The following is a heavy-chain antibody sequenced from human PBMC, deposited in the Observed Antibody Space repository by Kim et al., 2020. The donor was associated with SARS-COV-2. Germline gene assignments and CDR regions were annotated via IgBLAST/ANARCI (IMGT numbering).Heavy chain of an antibody. Sequence: SETLSLTCAVYGGSFSGYYWSWIRQPPGKGLEWIGEINHSGSTNYNPSLKSRVTISVDTSKNQFSLKLSSVTATDTAVYYCARADPNADGKNAFDIWGQGTMVTVSS. CDR3: ARADPNADGKNAFDI. D-gene: IGHD1-1*01. CDR1: GGSFSGYY. J-gene: IGHJ3*02. CDR2: INHSGST. V-gene: IGHV4-34*01.